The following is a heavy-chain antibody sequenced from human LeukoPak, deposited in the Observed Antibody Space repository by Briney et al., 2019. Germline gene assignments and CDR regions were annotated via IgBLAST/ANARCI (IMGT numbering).Heavy chain of an antibody. CDR2: ISYDGSNK. V-gene: IGHV3-30*03. Sequence: GRSLRLSCAASGFTFSSYGMHWVRQAPGKGLEWVAVISYDGSNKYYADSVKGRFTISRDNSKNTLYLQMNSLRAEDTAVYYCARDSRSGEWELVFDYWGQGTLVTVSS. CDR1: GFTFSSYG. D-gene: IGHD1-26*01. J-gene: IGHJ4*02. CDR3: ARDSRSGEWELVFDY.